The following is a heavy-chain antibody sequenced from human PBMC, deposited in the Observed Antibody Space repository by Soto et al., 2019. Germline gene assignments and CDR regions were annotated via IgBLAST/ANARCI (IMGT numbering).Heavy chain of an antibody. CDR3: ARDLLVIAVAGTQGARNREDFQH. CDR2: ILPIFGTA. D-gene: IGHD6-19*01. J-gene: IGHJ1*01. Sequence: QVQLVQSGAEVKKPGSSVKFSCKASGGTFSSYAISWVRQAPGQGLEWMGGILPIFGTANYAQKFQGRVTITADEYKSTAYMELSSLRSEDTAVYYGARDLLVIAVAGTQGARNREDFQHWGQGTLVTVSS. CDR1: GGTFSSYA. V-gene: IGHV1-69*01.